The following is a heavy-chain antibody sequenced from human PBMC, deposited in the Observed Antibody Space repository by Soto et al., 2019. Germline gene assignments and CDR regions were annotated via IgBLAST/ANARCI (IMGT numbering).Heavy chain of an antibody. J-gene: IGHJ4*02. CDR1: GYSFTSLD. D-gene: IGHD1-26*01. Sequence: QVQLVQSGAEVREPGASVKVSCKASGYSFTSLDINWVRQTAGQGLEWMGWMEPSTGRTGYAQKFQGRVTMTRDTARNTACMELTTRTSDDTAFYYCARGVSAGVDYWGQGTLVIVSS. CDR3: ARGVSAGVDY. V-gene: IGHV1-8*01. CDR2: MEPSTGRT.